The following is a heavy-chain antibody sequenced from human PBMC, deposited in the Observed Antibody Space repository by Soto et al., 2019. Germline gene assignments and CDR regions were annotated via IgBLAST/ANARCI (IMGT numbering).Heavy chain of an antibody. CDR2: ISSYNVNT. CDR3: AREICAGGSCYRTFDY. D-gene: IGHD2-15*01. J-gene: IGHJ4*02. Sequence: ASVKVSCKASGYTFSTSGISRVRQAPGQGLEWVGWISSYNVNTNYAQKLQGRVTMTTDTSTSTAYMELRSLTSDDTAVYYCAREICAGGSCYRTFDYWGQGTLVTVSS. CDR1: GYTFSTSG. V-gene: IGHV1-18*01.